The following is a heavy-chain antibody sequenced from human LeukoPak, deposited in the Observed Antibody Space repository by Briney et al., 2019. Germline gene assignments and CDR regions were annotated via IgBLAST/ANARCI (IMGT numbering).Heavy chain of an antibody. Sequence: PSETPSLTCTVSGGSIRSNYWSWIRQPPGKGLEWIGYITVGAPITIPPSRVESPYLQTRPKNQFSLNLTSVSAADTAVYYCARHVRLHGSWFDPWGQGTLVTVSS. J-gene: IGHJ5*02. V-gene: IGHV4-59*08. CDR3: ARHVRLHGSWFDP. CDR1: GGSIRSNY. D-gene: IGHD4-11*01. CDR2: ITVGAP.